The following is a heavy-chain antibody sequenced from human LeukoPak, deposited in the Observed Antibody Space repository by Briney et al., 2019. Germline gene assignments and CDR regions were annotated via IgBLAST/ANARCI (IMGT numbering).Heavy chain of an antibody. CDR3: AREGHAQFRFYYYYHGMDV. CDR2: IKQDGSEK. J-gene: IGHJ6*02. Sequence: PGGSLRLSCAASGFTFSSYWTSWVRQAPGKGLEWVANIKQDGSEKYYVDSVKGRFTISRDNAKNSLYLQMNSLRAEDTADYYCAREGHAQFRFYYYYHGMDVWGQGTTVTVSS. D-gene: IGHD3-16*01. V-gene: IGHV3-7*01. CDR1: GFTFSSYW.